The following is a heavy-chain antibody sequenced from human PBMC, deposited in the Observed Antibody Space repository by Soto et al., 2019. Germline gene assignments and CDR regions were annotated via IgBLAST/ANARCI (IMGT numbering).Heavy chain of an antibody. CDR3: ARVGSTIFHFDY. D-gene: IGHD3-3*01. V-gene: IGHV1-2*04. J-gene: IGHJ4*02. CDR2: INPNSGGT. CDR1: GYTFTGYY. Sequence: QVQLVQSGAEVKKPGASVKVSCKTPGYTFTGYYMHWVRQAPGQGLEWMGWINPNSGGTNYAQKFQGWVTLTRDTSISTAYMELSRLRSDDTAVYYCARVGSTIFHFDYWGQGTLVTVSS.